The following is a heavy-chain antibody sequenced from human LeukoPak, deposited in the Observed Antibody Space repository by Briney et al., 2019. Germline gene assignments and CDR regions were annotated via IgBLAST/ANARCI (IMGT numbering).Heavy chain of an antibody. CDR2: IDTNTGNP. CDR1: GYTFSSNA. V-gene: IGHV7-4-1*02. J-gene: IGHJ4*02. CDR3: ATGYDSSGYFSD. D-gene: IGHD3-22*01. Sequence: ASVTVSCMASGYTFSSNAINWVRQAPGQGLEWMGWIDTNTGNPTYAQGFTGQFVFSLDTSVSTAYLQISSLKAEDTAEYFCATGYDSSGYFSDWGQGTLVTVSS.